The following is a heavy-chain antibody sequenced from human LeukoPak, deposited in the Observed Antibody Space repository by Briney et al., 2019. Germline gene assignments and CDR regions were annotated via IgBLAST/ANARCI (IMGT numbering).Heavy chain of an antibody. D-gene: IGHD2-2*01. Sequence: GGSLRLSCAASGFTFSSYSINWVRQASAQGLPWVSYLSSSSSTIYYADSVKGRFTISRDNAKNSLYLQMNSLRAEDTAVYYCARGYCSSTSCYGYYYYGMDVWGQGTTVTVSS. CDR1: GFTFSSYS. V-gene: IGHV3-48*04. CDR3: ARGYCSSTSCYGYYYYGMDV. J-gene: IGHJ6*02. CDR2: LSSSSSTI.